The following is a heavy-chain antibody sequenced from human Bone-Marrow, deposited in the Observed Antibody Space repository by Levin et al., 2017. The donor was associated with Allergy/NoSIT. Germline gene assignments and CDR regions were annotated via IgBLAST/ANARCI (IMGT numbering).Heavy chain of an antibody. Sequence: SCAASGFTFDIFPMHWVRQAPGKGLEWVAVISFDGTNKYYADSVKGRFTISRDNSKNTLYLQVNSLRADDTAVYYCARESPALYSYGFVDYWGQGTLVTVSS. CDR1: GFTFDIFP. D-gene: IGHD5-18*01. CDR2: ISFDGTNK. V-gene: IGHV3-30-3*01. J-gene: IGHJ4*02. CDR3: ARESPALYSYGFVDY.